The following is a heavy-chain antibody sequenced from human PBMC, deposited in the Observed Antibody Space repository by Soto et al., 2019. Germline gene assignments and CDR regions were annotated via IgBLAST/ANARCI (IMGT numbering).Heavy chain of an antibody. J-gene: IGHJ6*02. V-gene: IGHV3-23*01. CDR3: AKLLWFGELSDYYYYGIDV. CDR1: GLAFSTYA. D-gene: IGHD3-10*01. Sequence: PGGSLRLSCAASGLAFSTYAMTWVRQAPGKGLEWVSVISGSGGSTYYADSVNVRFTISRDNSKNTLYLQMNSLRAEDTAVYYFAKLLWFGELSDYYYYGIDVWGQGTTVTVSS. CDR2: ISGSGGST.